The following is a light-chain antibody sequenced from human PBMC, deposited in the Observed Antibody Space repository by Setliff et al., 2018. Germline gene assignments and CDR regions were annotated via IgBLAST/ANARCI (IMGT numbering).Light chain of an antibody. CDR1: SSNIGSNP. J-gene: IGLJ1*01. CDR2: SNN. V-gene: IGLV1-44*01. Sequence: QSVLSQPPSASGTPGQRVTISCSGSSSNIGSNPVNWYQHLPGTAPKLVVYSNNQRPSGVPDRFSGSKSGASASLAIGGLRSEDEGDYYCAAWDDSLNGYVFATGTKVTV. CDR3: AAWDDSLNGYV.